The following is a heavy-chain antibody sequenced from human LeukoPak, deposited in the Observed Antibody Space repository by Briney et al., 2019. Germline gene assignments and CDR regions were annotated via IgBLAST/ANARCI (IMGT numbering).Heavy chain of an antibody. J-gene: IGHJ5*02. CDR1: GGSISNYY. Sequence: PSETLSLTCTVSGGSISNYYWGWIRQPPGKGLEWIGSIYYSGSIYYSGSTYQNPSLKSRVTISVDTSKNQFSLKLSSVSAADTAVYYCAKSEGGWFDPWGQGTLVTVFS. CDR3: AKSEGGWFDP. V-gene: IGHV4-39*01. CDR2: IYYSGSIYYSGST. D-gene: IGHD3-16*01.